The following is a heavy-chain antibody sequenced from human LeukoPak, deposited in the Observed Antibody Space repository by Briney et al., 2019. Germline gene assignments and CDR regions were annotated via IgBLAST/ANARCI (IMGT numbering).Heavy chain of an antibody. D-gene: IGHD4-23*01. CDR2: ISSNGDST. CDR1: GFTFNSYG. CDR3: ASSYGSNKNPFDY. Sequence: GGSLRLSCAASGFTFNSYGMHWVRQAPGKGLEYVSAISSNGDSTYYANSVRGRFTISRDNSKNTLYLQMGSLIAKDTAVYYCASSYGSNKNPFDYWGQGTLVTVSS. V-gene: IGHV3-64*01. J-gene: IGHJ4*02.